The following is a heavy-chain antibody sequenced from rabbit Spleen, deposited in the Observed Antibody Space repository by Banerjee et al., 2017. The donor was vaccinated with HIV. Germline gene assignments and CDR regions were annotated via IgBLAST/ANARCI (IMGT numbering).Heavy chain of an antibody. CDR2: IYAAKGST. Sequence: QEQLVESGGGLVQPGGSLKLSCKASGFEFSSYGVSWVRQAPGKGLEWIGIIYAAKGSTDYASWVNGRFTISSDNAQTTVDLKMTSLTAADTATYFCARAIVPWLGLTRLDLWGPGTLVTVS. CDR1: GFEFSSYG. CDR3: ARAIVPWLGLTRLDL. V-gene: IGHV1S47*01. J-gene: IGHJ3*01. D-gene: IGHD4-1*01.